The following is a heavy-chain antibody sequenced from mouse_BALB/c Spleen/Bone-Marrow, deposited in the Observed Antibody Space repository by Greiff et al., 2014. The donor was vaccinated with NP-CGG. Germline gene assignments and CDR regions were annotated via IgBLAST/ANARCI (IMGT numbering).Heavy chain of an antibody. CDR3: AKRDYGYAGDY. D-gene: IGHD2-4*01. J-gene: IGHJ4*01. V-gene: IGHV14-1*02. CDR1: GFNIKDYY. Sequence: VQLQQSGAELVRPGALVKLSCKASGFNIKDYYIHWVKQRPEQGLEWIGWIDPENGNTISDPKFQGKASITADTSSNTAYLQLSSLTSEDTAVYYCAKRDYGYAGDYWGQGTSVTVAA. CDR2: IDPENGNT.